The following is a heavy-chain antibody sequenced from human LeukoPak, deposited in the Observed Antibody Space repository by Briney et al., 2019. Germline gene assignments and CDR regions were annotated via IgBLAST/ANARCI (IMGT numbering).Heavy chain of an antibody. J-gene: IGHJ6*02. CDR1: GGTFSSYA. CDR3: ARDLLGMATIKSYYYYGMDV. V-gene: IGHV1-69*04. D-gene: IGHD5-24*01. Sequence: SVKVSCKASGGTFSSYAISWVRQAPGQGLEWMGRIIPIFGIANYAQKFQGRVTITADKSTSTAYMELSSLRSEDTAVYYCARDLLGMATIKSYYYYGMDVWGQGTTVTVSS. CDR2: IIPIFGIA.